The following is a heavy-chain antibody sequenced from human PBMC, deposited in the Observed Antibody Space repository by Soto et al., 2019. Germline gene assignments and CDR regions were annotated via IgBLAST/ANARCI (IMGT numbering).Heavy chain of an antibody. J-gene: IGHJ4*02. CDR3: SFHSDSNSYSRFDF. Sequence: QVQLVQSGAEVKKPGSSVKASCRPSGGSFRNYVMSWVRQAPGQGLEWMGGIIPVFETRTSAQKFQGRVTITADDSTSTVSMEMSNLRSEDTAVYFCSFHSDSNSYSRFDFWGQGTLVTVSS. CDR2: IIPVFETR. CDR1: GGSFRNYV. V-gene: IGHV1-69*01. D-gene: IGHD4-4*01.